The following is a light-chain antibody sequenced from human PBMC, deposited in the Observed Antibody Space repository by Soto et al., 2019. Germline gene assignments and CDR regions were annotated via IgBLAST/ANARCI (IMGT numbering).Light chain of an antibody. J-gene: IGLJ1*01. V-gene: IGLV2-11*01. CDR1: SSDVGGYKY. CDR3: CPYAGSYTFV. CDR2: DVS. Sequence: QSAVAQPRSVSGSPAQSVTISCTGTSSDVGGYKYVSWYQQYPGKAPKVMIYDVSKRPSGVPDRFSGSKSGNTASLTISGLQAEDEADYYCCPYAGSYTFVFGSGTKVTVL.